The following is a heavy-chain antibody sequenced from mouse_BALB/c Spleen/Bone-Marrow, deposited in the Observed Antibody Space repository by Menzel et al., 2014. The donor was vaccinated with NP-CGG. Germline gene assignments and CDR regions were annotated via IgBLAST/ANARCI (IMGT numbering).Heavy chain of an antibody. Sequence: EVQLVESGGGLVKPGGSLKLSCAASGFTFSSYTMSWVRQTPEKRLEWVATISSGGSYTYYPDSVKGRFTISRDNAKNTLYLQMSSLKSEDTAMYYRTRDGKGNYDYAMDYWGQGTSVTVSS. CDR3: TRDGKGNYDYAMDY. CDR2: ISSGGSYT. D-gene: IGHD2-1*01. J-gene: IGHJ4*01. V-gene: IGHV5-6-4*01. CDR1: GFTFSSYT.